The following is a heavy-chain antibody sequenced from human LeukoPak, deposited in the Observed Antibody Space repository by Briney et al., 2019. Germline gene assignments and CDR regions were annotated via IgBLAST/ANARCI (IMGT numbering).Heavy chain of an antibody. CDR3: ARDRDVLTY. Sequence: QPGGSLRLSCVASAFTFSNYWMTWVRQVPGKGLEWVANIKQDGSEKYYVDSVKGRFTISRDNAKNSLYLLMNSLRAEDTAVYYCARDRDVLTYWGQGTLVTVSS. D-gene: IGHD3-9*01. CDR1: AFTFSNYW. J-gene: IGHJ4*02. CDR2: IKQDGSEK. V-gene: IGHV3-7*01.